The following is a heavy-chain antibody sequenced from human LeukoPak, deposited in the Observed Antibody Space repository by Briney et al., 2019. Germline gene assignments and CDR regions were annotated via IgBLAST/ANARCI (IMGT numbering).Heavy chain of an antibody. V-gene: IGHV3-23*01. CDR1: GFTFSSHA. D-gene: IGHD6-13*01. CDR2: ISGGGAST. Sequence: GGSLRLSCAASGFTFSSHAMSWVRQAPGKGLEWVSTISGGGASTYYADSVQGRFTISRDNSKNTVYLQMNSLRDEDTAVYYCAKGGSSWSRWDYWGQGTLVTVSS. CDR3: AKGGSSWSRWDY. J-gene: IGHJ4*02.